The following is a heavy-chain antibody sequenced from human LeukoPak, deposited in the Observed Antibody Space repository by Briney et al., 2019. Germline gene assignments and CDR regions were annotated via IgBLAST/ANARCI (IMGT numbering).Heavy chain of an antibody. Sequence: PSETLSLTCTVSGGSISSGGYYWSWIRQHPGKGLEWIGYIYYSGSTYYNPSLKSRVTISVDTSKNQFSLKLSSVTAADTAVYYCARVIGKTTVVTPESYYFDYWGQGTLVTVSS. V-gene: IGHV4-31*03. CDR3: ARVIGKTTVVTPESYYFDY. J-gene: IGHJ4*02. CDR1: GGSISSGGYY. CDR2: IYYSGST. D-gene: IGHD4-23*01.